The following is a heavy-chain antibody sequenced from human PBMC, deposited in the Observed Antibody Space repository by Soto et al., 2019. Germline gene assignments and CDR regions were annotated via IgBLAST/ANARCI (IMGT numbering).Heavy chain of an antibody. CDR1: GGSISSYY. Sequence: SETLSLTRTVSGGSISSYYWSWIRQPPGKGLEWIGYIYYSGSTNYNPSLKSRVTISVDTSKNQFTLKRSLVTAADTAVYYCARSNRGRERGFSGVPFDYWGQGTLVTVSS. J-gene: IGHJ4*02. D-gene: IGHD7-27*01. V-gene: IGHV4-59*08. CDR3: ARSNRGRERGFSGVPFDY. CDR2: IYYSGST.